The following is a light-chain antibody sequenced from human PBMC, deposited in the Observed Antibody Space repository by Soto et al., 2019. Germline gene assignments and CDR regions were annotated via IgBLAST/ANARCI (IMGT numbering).Light chain of an antibody. V-gene: IGKV3-20*01. CDR3: QQYGSSPYT. Sequence: IVLTQSPGTLSLSPGERATLSCRASQSVSSSYLAWYQQKPGQAPRLLIYDASSRATGIPDRFSGSGSGTDFTLTISRLEPEDFAVYFCQQYGSSPYTFGQGTKQQIK. CDR2: DAS. J-gene: IGKJ2*01. CDR1: QSVSSSY.